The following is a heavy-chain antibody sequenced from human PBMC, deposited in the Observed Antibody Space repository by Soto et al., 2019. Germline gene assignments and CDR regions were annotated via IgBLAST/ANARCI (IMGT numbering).Heavy chain of an antibody. V-gene: IGHV4-39*01. CDR2: IYYSGST. CDR1: GGSISSSSYY. Sequence: SETLSLTCTVSGGSISSSSYYWGWIRQPPGKGLEWIGSIYYSGSTYYNPSLKSRVTISVDTSKNQFSLKLSSVTAADTAVYYCARQDYGDYMYFDYWGQGTLVTVS. J-gene: IGHJ4*02. CDR3: ARQDYGDYMYFDY. D-gene: IGHD4-17*01.